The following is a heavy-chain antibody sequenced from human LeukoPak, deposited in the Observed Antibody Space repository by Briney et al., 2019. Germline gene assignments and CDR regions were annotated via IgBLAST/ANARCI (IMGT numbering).Heavy chain of an antibody. D-gene: IGHD6-13*01. CDR1: GFTFSTYS. V-gene: IGHV3-48*04. J-gene: IGHJ4*02. CDR3: ARDSSYSSSWYHAPGNFDY. CDR2: ISSSSGTI. Sequence: GGSLRLSCAASGFTFSTYSMNWVRQAPGKGLEWVSYISSSSGTIYYADSVKGRFTISRDNAKNSLYLQMNSLRAEDTAVYYCARDSSYSSSWYHAPGNFDYWGQGTLVTVSS.